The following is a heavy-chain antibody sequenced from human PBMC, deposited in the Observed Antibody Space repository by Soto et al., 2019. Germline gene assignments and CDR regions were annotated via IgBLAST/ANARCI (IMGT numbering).Heavy chain of an antibody. J-gene: IGHJ5*02. CDR2: IDPSDSYT. CDR3: ARRPLDTAMEWGP. CDR1: GYSFTSYW. D-gene: IGHD5-18*01. Sequence: GESLKISCKGSGYSFTSYWISWVRQMPGKGLEWMGRIDPSDSYTNYSPSSQGHVTISADKSISTAYLQWSSLKASDTAMYYCARRPLDTAMEWGPWGQGTLVTAPQ. V-gene: IGHV5-10-1*01.